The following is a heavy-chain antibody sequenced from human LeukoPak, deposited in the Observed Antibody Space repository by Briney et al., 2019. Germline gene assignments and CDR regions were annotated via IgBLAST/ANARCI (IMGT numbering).Heavy chain of an antibody. D-gene: IGHD6-19*01. CDR1: GFTFSSYA. CDR2: ISGSGGST. V-gene: IGHV3-23*01. CDR3: AKGRWAVAVTGFDY. Sequence: GGPLRLSCAASGFTFSSYAMSLVRQAPGEGLEWVSAISGSGGSTYYADSVKGRLTIYRDNSKNTLYLQMNSLRAEDTAVYYCAKGRWAVAVTGFDYWGQGTLVTVSS. J-gene: IGHJ4*02.